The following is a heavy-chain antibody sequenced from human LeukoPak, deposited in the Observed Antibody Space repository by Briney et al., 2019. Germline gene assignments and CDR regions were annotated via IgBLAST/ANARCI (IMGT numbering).Heavy chain of an antibody. J-gene: IGHJ4*02. CDR2: INHSGST. V-gene: IGHV4-34*01. Sequence: SETLSLTCAVYGGSFSGYYWRRIRQPPGKGLEWIGGINHSGSTNYNPSLKSRVTISVDTSKNQFSLKLSSVTAADTAVYYCARGSNLVVVVAATTSLDYWGQGTLVTVSS. D-gene: IGHD2-15*01. CDR3: ARGSNLVVVVAATTSLDY. CDR1: GGSFSGYY.